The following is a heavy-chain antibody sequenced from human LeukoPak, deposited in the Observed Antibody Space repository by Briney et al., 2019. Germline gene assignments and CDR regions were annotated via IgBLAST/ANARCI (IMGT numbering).Heavy chain of an antibody. Sequence: PGGSLRLSCAASGFTFDDYTMHWVRQAPGKGLEWVSLISWDGGSTYYADSVKGRFTISRDNSKNSLYLQMNSLRTEDTALYYCAKDTHYDSSGYYYGPFDYWGQGTLVTVSS. CDR3: AKDTHYDSSGYYYGPFDY. CDR1: GFTFDDYT. V-gene: IGHV3-43*01. J-gene: IGHJ4*02. D-gene: IGHD3-22*01. CDR2: ISWDGGST.